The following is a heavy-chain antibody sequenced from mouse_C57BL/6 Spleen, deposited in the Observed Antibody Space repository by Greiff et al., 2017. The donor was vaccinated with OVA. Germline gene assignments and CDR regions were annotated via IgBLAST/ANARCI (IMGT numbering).Heavy chain of an antibody. D-gene: IGHD2-4*01. CDR1: GFTFSDYG. CDR3: ANYDYDTWFAY. J-gene: IGHJ3*01. CDR2: ISSGSSTI. Sequence: EVKLVESGGGLAKPGGSLKLSCAASGFTFSDYGMHWVRQAPEKGLEWVAYISSGSSTIYYADTVKGRFTISRDNAKNTLFLQMTSLRSEDTAMYYCANYDYDTWFAYWGQGTLVTVSA. V-gene: IGHV5-17*01.